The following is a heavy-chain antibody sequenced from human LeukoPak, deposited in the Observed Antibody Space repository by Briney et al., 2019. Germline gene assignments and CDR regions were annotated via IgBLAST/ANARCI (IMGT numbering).Heavy chain of an antibody. D-gene: IGHD3-3*01. V-gene: IGHV4-59*08. CDR1: GGSISSYY. J-gene: IGHJ6*02. Sequence: PSETLSLTCTVSGGSISSYYWSWIRQPPGKGLEWIGYIYYSGSTNYNPSLKSRVTISVDTSKNQFSLKLSSVTAADTAVYYCARRRFLTLYGMDVWAKGPRSPSP. CDR3: ARRRFLTLYGMDV. CDR2: IYYSGST.